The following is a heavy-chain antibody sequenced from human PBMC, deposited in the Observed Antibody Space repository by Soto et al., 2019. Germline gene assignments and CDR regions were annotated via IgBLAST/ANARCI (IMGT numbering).Heavy chain of an antibody. CDR1: GYTFTNYY. CDR3: ARGLLAGNTIFGVIIRDYYGMDV. CDR2: INPSGGNT. J-gene: IGHJ6*02. D-gene: IGHD3-3*01. V-gene: IGHV1-46*01. Sequence: ASVKVSCKASGYTFTNYYMHCVRQAPGQGLEWMGIINPSGGNTNYAQKFQGRVTMIRDTSTNTVYMELSSLRSEDTAVYYCARGLLAGNTIFGVIIRDYYGMDVWGQGTTVTVSS.